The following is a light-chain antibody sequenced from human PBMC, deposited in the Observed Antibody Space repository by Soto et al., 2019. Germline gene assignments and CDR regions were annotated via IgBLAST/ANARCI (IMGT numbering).Light chain of an antibody. J-gene: IGLJ2*01. V-gene: IGLV2-23*02. Sequence: QSALTQPASVSGSPGQSITISCTGTTSDVGTYKFVSWYQQHPGIAPQLMVYEVSERPSGGANRFSGSKSGNTASLTNSGLQAEEEADYYCCSHAGSHVIFGGGTKLTVL. CDR3: CSHAGSHVI. CDR1: TSDVGTYKF. CDR2: EVS.